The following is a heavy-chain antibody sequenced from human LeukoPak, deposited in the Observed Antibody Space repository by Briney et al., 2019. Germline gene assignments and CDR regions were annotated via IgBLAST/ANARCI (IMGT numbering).Heavy chain of an antibody. V-gene: IGHV5-51*01. CDR2: IYPGDSDT. D-gene: IGHD3-9*01. J-gene: IGHJ4*02. Sequence: ESLKISCKGSGYSFTSYWIGWVRQMPGKGLEWMGIIYPGDSDTRYSPSFQGQVTISADKSISTAYLQWSSLKASDTAMYYCARAYDILTGYYPLAFDYWGQGTLVTVSS. CDR1: GYSFTSYW. CDR3: ARAYDILTGYYPLAFDY.